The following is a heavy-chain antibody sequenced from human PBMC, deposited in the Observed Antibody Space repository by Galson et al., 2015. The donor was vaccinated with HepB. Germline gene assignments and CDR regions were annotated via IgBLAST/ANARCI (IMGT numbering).Heavy chain of an antibody. CDR2: IRYDGSNK. Sequence: SLRLSCAASGFTFSSYGMHWVRQAPGKGLEWVAFIRYDGSNKYYADSVKGRFTISRDNSKNTLYLQMNSLRAEDTAVYYCAKGEAVADYNWFDPWGQGTLVTVSS. CDR3: AKGEAVADYNWFDP. D-gene: IGHD6-19*01. J-gene: IGHJ5*02. V-gene: IGHV3-30*02. CDR1: GFTFSSYG.